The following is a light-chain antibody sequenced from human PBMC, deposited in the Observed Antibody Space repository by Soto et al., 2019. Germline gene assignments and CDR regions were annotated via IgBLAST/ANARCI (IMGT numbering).Light chain of an antibody. CDR3: QQYETYVRT. CDR2: AAY. Sequence: DIQLTQSPSTLAASVGDRVTITCRASQSLTRWLAWYQQKPGKAPKLLIHAAYSLERGVPSRFRGSGSGTECALTITSLQPDDFATYYCQQYETYVRTFGQGTKVEI. V-gene: IGKV1-5*03. J-gene: IGKJ1*01. CDR1: QSLTRW.